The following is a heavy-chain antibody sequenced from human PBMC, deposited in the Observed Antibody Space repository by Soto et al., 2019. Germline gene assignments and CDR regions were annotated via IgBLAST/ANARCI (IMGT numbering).Heavy chain of an antibody. J-gene: IGHJ4*02. CDR1: GFTFSSYW. D-gene: IGHD3-22*01. CDR3: VRGDGYYYDGNGYLGGH. V-gene: IGHV3-74*01. CDR2: IKNDGSGT. Sequence: EVQLVESGGGLVQPGGSLRLSCAASGFTFSSYWMHWVRQVPGKGPVWVSRIKNDGSGTYYADSVKGRLTMSRDNAKNTVYLQNNSLRAEDTAVYYCVRGDGYYYDGNGYLGGHWGQGTLVTVSS.